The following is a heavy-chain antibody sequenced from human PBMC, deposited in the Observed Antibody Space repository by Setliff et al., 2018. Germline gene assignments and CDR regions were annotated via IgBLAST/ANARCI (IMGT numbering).Heavy chain of an antibody. CDR2: INTNTGNP. CDR3: ARASRFATIVWKGGYYMDV. D-gene: IGHD3-16*02. CDR1: GYSFSTYA. Sequence: ASVKVSCKASGYSFSTYAMSWIRQAPGQGLEWMGWINTNTGNPSYAQGFTGRFVFSLDTSVSTAYLQISSLKPEDTAMYYCARASRFATIVWKGGYYMDVWGKGTTVTVS. V-gene: IGHV7-4-1*02. J-gene: IGHJ6*03.